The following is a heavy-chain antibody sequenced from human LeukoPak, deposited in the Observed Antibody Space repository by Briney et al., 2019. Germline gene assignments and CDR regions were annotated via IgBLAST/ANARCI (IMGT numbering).Heavy chain of an antibody. CDR2: IYYSGST. Sequence: SETLSLTCTVSGGSISSYYWSWIRQPPGKGLEWIGYIYYSGSTNYNPSLKSRVTISVDTSKNQFSLKLSSVTAADTAVYYCAAENYGDYYFDYWGQGTLVTVSS. CDR3: AAENYGDYYFDY. D-gene: IGHD4-17*01. CDR1: GGSISSYY. V-gene: IGHV4-59*01. J-gene: IGHJ4*02.